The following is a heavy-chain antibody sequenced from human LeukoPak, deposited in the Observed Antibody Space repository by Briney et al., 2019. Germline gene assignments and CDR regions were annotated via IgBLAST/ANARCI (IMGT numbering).Heavy chain of an antibody. J-gene: IGHJ4*02. CDR2: ISYDGSNK. D-gene: IGHD3-22*01. Sequence: GRSLRLSCAAPGFTFSSYAMHWVRQAPGKGLEWVAVISYDGSNKYYADSVKGRFTISRDNSKNTLYLQMNSLRAEDTAVYYCAREEDYDSSGYSVNYFDYWGQGTLVTVSS. CDR3: AREEDYDSSGYSVNYFDY. CDR1: GFTFSSYA. V-gene: IGHV3-30-3*01.